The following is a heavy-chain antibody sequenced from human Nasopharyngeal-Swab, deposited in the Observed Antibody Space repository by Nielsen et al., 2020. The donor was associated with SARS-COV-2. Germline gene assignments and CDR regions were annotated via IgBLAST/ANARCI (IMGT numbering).Heavy chain of an antibody. J-gene: IGHJ4*02. D-gene: IGHD2-21*01. V-gene: IGHV3-74*01. CDR1: GFTFSNSW. CDR2: INSDGSRT. Sequence: GESLKMSCAVSGFTFSNSWIHWVRQAPGKGLVWVSRINSDGSRTGYADSVKGRFTISRDNAKNTIYLQMNSLRAEDTAVYYCASARLTYCGGDCYDTWGQGTLVSVSS. CDR3: ASARLTYCGGDCYDT.